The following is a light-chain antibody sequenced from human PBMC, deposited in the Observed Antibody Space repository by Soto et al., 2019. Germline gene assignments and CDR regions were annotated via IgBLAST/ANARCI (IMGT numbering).Light chain of an antibody. CDR3: QQYTPNSRT. CDR1: QSVSSSY. CDR2: GAS. V-gene: IGKV3-20*01. Sequence: EIVLTQSPGTLSLSPGERATLSCRASQSVSSSYLAWYQQKPGQAPRLLIYGASSRATGIPDRFSGSGSGTDFTLTISSLQPDDFATYSCQQYTPNSRTFGQGTKVEIK. J-gene: IGKJ1*01.